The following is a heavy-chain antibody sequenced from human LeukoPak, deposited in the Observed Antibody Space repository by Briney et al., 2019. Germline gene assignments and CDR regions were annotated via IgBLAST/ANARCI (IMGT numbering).Heavy chain of an antibody. CDR3: ARLWGDGYNARDI. D-gene: IGHD5-24*01. CDR1: GFTFSSYG. CDR2: ISYDGSNK. J-gene: IGHJ3*02. V-gene: IGHV3-30*03. Sequence: GGSLRLSCAASGFTFSSYGMHWVRQAPGKGLEWVAVISYDGSNKYYADSVKGRFTISRDNAKNSLYLQMNSLRAEDTAVYYCARLWGDGYNARDIWGQGTMVTVSS.